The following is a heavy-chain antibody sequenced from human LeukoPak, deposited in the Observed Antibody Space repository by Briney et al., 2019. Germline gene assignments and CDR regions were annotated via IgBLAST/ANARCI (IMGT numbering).Heavy chain of an antibody. CDR2: ISYDGSDE. CDR3: ARVSCSSSSCYRGAFDY. CDR1: GFTFSSYA. V-gene: IGHV3-30-3*01. Sequence: SGGSLRLPCAASGFTFSSYAMHWVRQAPGKGLEWVAVISYDGSDEYYADSVKGRFTISRDNPKNTLYLQMNSLRAEDTAVYYCARVSCSSSSCYRGAFDYWGQGTLVTVSS. D-gene: IGHD2-2*01. J-gene: IGHJ4*02.